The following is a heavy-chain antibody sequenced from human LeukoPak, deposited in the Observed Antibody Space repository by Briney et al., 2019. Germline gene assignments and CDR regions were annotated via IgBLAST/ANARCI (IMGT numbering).Heavy chain of an antibody. CDR1: GFTFSSYA. CDR2: ISGSGGST. D-gene: IGHD6-19*01. V-gene: IGHV3-23*01. J-gene: IGHJ5*02. CDR3: AKGGSSGWYLSNWFDP. Sequence: GGSLRLSCAASGFTFSSYAMSWVRQAPGKGLEWVSAISGSGGSTHYADSVKGRFTISRDNSKNTLNLQMNSLRADDTAVYYCAKGGSSGWYLSNWFDPWGQATLVTVSS.